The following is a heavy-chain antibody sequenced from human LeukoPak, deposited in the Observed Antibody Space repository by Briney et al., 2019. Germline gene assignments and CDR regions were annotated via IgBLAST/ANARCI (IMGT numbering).Heavy chain of an antibody. V-gene: IGHV4-4*07. Sequence: SETLSLTCTVSGGSISSYYWSWIRQPAGKGLEWIGRIYTSGSTNCNPSLKSRVTMSVDTSKNQFSLKLSSVTAADTAVYYCARVVVWDYYDSSGYYFSDAFDIWGQGTMVTVSS. CDR3: ARVVVWDYYDSSGYYFSDAFDI. D-gene: IGHD3-22*01. CDR2: IYTSGST. CDR1: GGSISSYY. J-gene: IGHJ3*02.